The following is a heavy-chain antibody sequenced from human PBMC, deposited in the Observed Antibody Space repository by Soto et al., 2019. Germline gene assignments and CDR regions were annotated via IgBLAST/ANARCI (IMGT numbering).Heavy chain of an antibody. D-gene: IGHD3-3*01. CDR3: ARDPYRYDFWSGYPPYGMDV. CDR2: IIPIFGTA. CDR1: VGTFSSYA. J-gene: IGHJ6*02. V-gene: IGHV1-69*13. Sequence: SVKVSCKTSVGTFSSYAISWVRQAPGQGLEWMGGIIPIFGTANYAQKFQGRVTITADESTSTAYMELSSLRSEDTAVYYCARDPYRYDFWSGYPPYGMDVWGQGTTVTVSS.